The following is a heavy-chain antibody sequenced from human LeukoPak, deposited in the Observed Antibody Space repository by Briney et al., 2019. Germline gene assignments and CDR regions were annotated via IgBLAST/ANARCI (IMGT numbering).Heavy chain of an antibody. Sequence: SETLSLTCAVYGGSFSGYYWSWIRQPPGKGLEWIGEINHSGSTNYNPSLNSRVTISVDTSKNQFSLKLSSVTAADTAVYYCARHPPRRYYPNWFDPWGQGTLVTVSS. J-gene: IGHJ5*02. V-gene: IGHV4-34*01. CDR3: ARHPPRRYYPNWFDP. D-gene: IGHD3-10*01. CDR2: INHSGST. CDR1: GGSFSGYY.